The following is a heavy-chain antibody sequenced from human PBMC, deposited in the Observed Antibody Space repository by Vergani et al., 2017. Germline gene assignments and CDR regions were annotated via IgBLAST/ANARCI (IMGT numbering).Heavy chain of an antibody. CDR1: GFTFSTFG. Sequence: QVQLVESGGGVDQPGGSLRLSCAASGFTFSTFGMHWVRQAPGKGLEWVAFIRYDGSNKYYADPVKGRFTISRDNSKNTVYVQMSSLRSEDTAVYYCAKERDAREDRLPDYWGQGTLVTVSS. V-gene: IGHV3-30*02. J-gene: IGHJ4*02. CDR2: IRYDGSNK. D-gene: IGHD5/OR15-5a*01. CDR3: AKERDAREDRLPDY.